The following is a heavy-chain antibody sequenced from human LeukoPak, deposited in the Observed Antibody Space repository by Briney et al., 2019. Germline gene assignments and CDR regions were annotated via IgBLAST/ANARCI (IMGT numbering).Heavy chain of an antibody. CDR3: ARVFATGPYYYYGMDA. D-gene: IGHD1-14*01. Sequence: ASVKVSCKASGYTFTSYGISWVRQAPGQGLEWMGWISAYNGNTNYAQKLQGRVTMTTDTSTSTAYMELRSLRSDDTAVYYCARVFATGPYYYYGMDAWGQGTTVTVSS. J-gene: IGHJ6*02. CDR1: GYTFTSYG. V-gene: IGHV1-18*01. CDR2: ISAYNGNT.